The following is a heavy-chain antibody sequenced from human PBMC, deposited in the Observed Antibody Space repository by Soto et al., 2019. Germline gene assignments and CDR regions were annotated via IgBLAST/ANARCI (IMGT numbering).Heavy chain of an antibody. D-gene: IGHD6-19*01. CDR3: ARQRSAVAAHGSPYDAFDI. CDR2: IYYSGRT. V-gene: IGHV4-39*01. Sequence: QLQLQESGPGLVKPSETLSLTCTVSGGSISSSSYYWGWIRQPPGKGLEWIGSIYYSGRTYYNPYIKSRVTISVDTSKNQFSLKLSSVTAADTAVYYCARQRSAVAAHGSPYDAFDIWGQGTMVTVSS. CDR1: GGSISSSSYY. J-gene: IGHJ3*02.